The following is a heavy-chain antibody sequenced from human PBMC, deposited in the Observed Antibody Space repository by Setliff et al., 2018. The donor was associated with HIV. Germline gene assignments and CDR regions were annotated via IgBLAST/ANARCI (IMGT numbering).Heavy chain of an antibody. V-gene: IGHV3-72*01. CDR1: GFPFGSYR. D-gene: IGHD3-10*01. Sequence: PGGSLRLSCTVSGFPFGSYRMTWVRQSPGKGLEWVGRSRNKANSYTTEYAASVKGRSTISRDDSKNSLYLQMNSLKTEDTAVYYCARGRLLWSGSYYYYYMDVWGKGTTVTVSS. CDR2: SRNKANSYTT. J-gene: IGHJ6*03. CDR3: ARGRLLWSGSYYYYYMDV.